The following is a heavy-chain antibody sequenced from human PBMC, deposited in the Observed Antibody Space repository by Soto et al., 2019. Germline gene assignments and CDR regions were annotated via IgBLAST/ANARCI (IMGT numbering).Heavy chain of an antibody. J-gene: IGHJ6*02. CDR2: ITPFNGNT. CDR3: ASSGNTPNYYYYYGMDV. V-gene: IGHV1-45*02. Sequence: GASVKVSCKASGYTFTYRYLHWVRQAPGQALEWMGWITPFNGNTNYAQKFQDRATITRDRSMSTAYMELSSLRSEDTAMYYCASSGNTPNYYYYYGMDVWGQGTTVTVA. D-gene: IGHD2-15*01. CDR1: GYTFTYRY.